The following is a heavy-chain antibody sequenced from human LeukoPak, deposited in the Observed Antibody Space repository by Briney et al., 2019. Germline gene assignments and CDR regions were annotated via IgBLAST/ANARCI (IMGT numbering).Heavy chain of an antibody. D-gene: IGHD1-7*01. J-gene: IGHJ5*02. CDR1: GFTFSSYS. CDR3: MRGATDTTRWFDP. V-gene: IGHV3-48*04. CDR2: ISSSSSTI. Sequence: GGSLRLSCAASGFTFSSYSMLWVRQAPGKGLEWVSYISSSSSTIYYADSVKGRFTISRDNAKNSLYLQMNGLRAEDTAAYYCMRGATDTTRWFDPWGQGTLVTVSS.